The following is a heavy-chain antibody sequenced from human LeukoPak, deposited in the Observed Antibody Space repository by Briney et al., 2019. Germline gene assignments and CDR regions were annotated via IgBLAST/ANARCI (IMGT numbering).Heavy chain of an antibody. Sequence: SVKVSCKASGGTFSSYAISWVRQAPGQGLEWMGRIIPIPGIANYAQKFQGRVTITADKSTSTAYMELSSLRSEDTAVYYCARTWIQLYFDYWGQGTLVTVSS. CDR1: GGTFSSYA. V-gene: IGHV1-69*04. CDR3: ARTWIQLYFDY. CDR2: IIPIPGIA. D-gene: IGHD5-18*01. J-gene: IGHJ4*02.